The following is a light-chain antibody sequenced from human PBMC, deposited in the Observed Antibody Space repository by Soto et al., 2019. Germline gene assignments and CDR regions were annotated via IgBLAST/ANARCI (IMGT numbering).Light chain of an antibody. CDR3: QQTSNTLDS. J-gene: IGKJ2*03. V-gene: IGKV1-5*03. CDR1: QTISSW. CDR2: KAS. Sequence: DIQMTQSPSTLSGSVGDRVTITCRASQTISSWLAWYQQKPGKAPKLLIYKASTLKSGVPSRFSGSGSGTDFTLTISSLQPEDFATYYCQQTSNTLDSFGQGTKLEIK.